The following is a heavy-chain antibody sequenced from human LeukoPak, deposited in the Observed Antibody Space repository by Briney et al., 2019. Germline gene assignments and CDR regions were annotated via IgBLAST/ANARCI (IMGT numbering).Heavy chain of an antibody. V-gene: IGHV3-21*05. CDR3: AELGITMIGGV. CDR2: ITETYNI. CDR1: GFTFSSYA. D-gene: IGHD3-10*02. Sequence: PGGSLRLSCAASGFTFSSYAMSWVRQTPEKVLKYVSHITETYNIYYADSVKGRFTISRDDAQKSLYLQMNNLRADDTAVYYCAELGITMIGGVWGKGTTVTISS. J-gene: IGHJ6*04.